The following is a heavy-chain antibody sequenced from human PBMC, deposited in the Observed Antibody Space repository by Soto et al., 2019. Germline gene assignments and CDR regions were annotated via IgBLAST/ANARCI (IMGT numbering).Heavy chain of an antibody. V-gene: IGHV3-74*01. Sequence: EVQLVESGGGLVQPGGSLRLYCAASGFTFSSYWMHWVRQAPGKGLVWVSRINSGGSSTSYADSVKGRFTISRDNAKNTLYLQMNSLRAEDTAVYYGAVPYLYSSSTFDIWGQGTMVTVSS. D-gene: IGHD6-6*01. CDR1: GFTFSSYW. CDR2: INSGGSST. J-gene: IGHJ3*02. CDR3: AVPYLYSSSTFDI.